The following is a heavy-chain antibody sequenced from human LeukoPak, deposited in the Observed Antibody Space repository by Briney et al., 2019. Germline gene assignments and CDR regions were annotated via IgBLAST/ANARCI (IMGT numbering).Heavy chain of an antibody. J-gene: IGHJ4*02. CDR2: IRYDGSNK. D-gene: IGHD4-17*01. CDR1: GFTFSSYG. CDR3: AKGGDYGIDY. Sequence: GGSLRLSCAASGFTFSSYGMHWVRQAPGKGLEWVAFIRYDGSNKYYADSVEGRFTISRDNSKNTLYLQMNSLRAEDTAVYYCAKGGDYGIDYWGQGTLVTVSS. V-gene: IGHV3-30*02.